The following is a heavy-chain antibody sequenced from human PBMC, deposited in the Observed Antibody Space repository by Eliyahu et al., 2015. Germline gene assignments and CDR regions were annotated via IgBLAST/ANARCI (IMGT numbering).Heavy chain of an antibody. CDR3: AKGAEWDPGYSIDV. J-gene: IGHJ6*02. D-gene: IGHD1-26*01. V-gene: IGHV3-23*01. CDR1: GFXFSSYA. Sequence: EVQLLESGGGLVQPGGSLRLSCAASGFXFSSYAMNWVRQAPGKGLEWVSGISGTDSGTYYADSVKGRFTISRDNSKNTLYLQMNSLRAEDTAAYYCAKGAEWDPGYSIDVWGQGTTVTVSS. CDR2: ISGTDSGT.